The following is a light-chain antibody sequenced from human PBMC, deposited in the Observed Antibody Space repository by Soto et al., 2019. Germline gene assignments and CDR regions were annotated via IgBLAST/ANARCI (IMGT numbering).Light chain of an antibody. CDR1: SRHSSYA. J-gene: IGLJ2*01. Sequence: QPVLTQSPSASASLGASVKLTCTLSSRHSSYAIAWHQQQPEKGPRYLMRVNTDGSHIKGDGIPDRFSGSSSGAERYLTISSLQSEDEADYYCQTWGTGTVVFAGGTKVTVL. V-gene: IGLV4-69*01. CDR2: VNTDGSH. CDR3: QTWGTGTVV.